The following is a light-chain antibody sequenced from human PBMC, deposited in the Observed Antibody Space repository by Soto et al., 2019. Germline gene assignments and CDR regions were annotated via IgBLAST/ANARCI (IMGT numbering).Light chain of an antibody. J-gene: IGKJ1*01. Sequence: EIVLAQSPGTLSLSPGERATLSCRASQSVSGGHLAWYQQKPGQAPRLFIYGVSNRATGIPDRFSGSGSGTDFTLTITRLEPEDFAVYYCQQYGNSPRTFDQGTKVEIK. CDR2: GVS. CDR3: QQYGNSPRT. CDR1: QSVSGGH. V-gene: IGKV3-20*01.